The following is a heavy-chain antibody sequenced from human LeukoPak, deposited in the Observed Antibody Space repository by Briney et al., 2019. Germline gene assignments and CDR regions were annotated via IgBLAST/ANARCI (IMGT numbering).Heavy chain of an antibody. Sequence: PGGSLRLSCAASGFTFSSDAMSWVRQAPGKGLEWVSAISGSGGSTYYADSVKGRFTISRDSSKNTLYLQMNSLRAEDTAVYYCARDSSRRYCTNGVCHDAPEYYFDYWGQGTLVTVSS. CDR2: ISGSGGST. V-gene: IGHV3-23*01. CDR1: GFTFSSDA. J-gene: IGHJ4*02. CDR3: ARDSSRRYCTNGVCHDAPEYYFDY. D-gene: IGHD2-8*01.